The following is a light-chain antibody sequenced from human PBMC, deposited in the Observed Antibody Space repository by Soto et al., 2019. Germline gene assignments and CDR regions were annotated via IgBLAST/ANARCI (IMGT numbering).Light chain of an antibody. CDR3: QQYNSYSWT. Sequence: DIQMTQSPATLSASVGDKVTITCLASQTITGWMAWYQQKPGKAPKLMIYDAPTLESGVPSRFRGSRSGTEFTLTISSLQPDDFATYYCQQYNSYSWTFGQGTKVDIK. V-gene: IGKV1-5*01. CDR2: DAP. CDR1: QTITGW. J-gene: IGKJ1*01.